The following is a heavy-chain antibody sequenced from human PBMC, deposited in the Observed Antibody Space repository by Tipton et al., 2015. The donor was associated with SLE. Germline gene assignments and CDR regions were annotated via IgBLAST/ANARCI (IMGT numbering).Heavy chain of an antibody. D-gene: IGHD1-26*01. CDR1: GGSFSGYY. CDR3: ARKVGATTEGAFDI. Sequence: LRLSCAVYGGSFSGYYWNWIRQPPGKGLEWIAEITHSGSTNYNPSLKSRVTISVDTSKNQFSLKLTSVTAADTAVYYCARKVGATTEGAFDIWGQGTMVTVSS. CDR2: ITHSGST. J-gene: IGHJ3*02. V-gene: IGHV4-34*01.